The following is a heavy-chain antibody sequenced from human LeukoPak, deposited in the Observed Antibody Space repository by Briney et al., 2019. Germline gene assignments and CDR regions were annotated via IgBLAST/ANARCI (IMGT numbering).Heavy chain of an antibody. CDR3: ARMNGFPFDY. J-gene: IGHJ4*02. CDR1: GGSFSGYY. CDR2: INHSGST. V-gene: IGHV4-34*01. D-gene: IGHD5-24*01. Sequence: SETLSLTCAVYGGSFSGYYWSWIRQPPGKGLEWIGEINHSGSTNYNPSLKSRVTTSVDTSKNQFSLKLSSVTAADTAVYYCARMNGFPFDYWGQGTLVTVSS.